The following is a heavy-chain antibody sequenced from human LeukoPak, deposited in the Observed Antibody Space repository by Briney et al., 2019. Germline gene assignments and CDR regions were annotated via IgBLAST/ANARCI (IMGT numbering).Heavy chain of an antibody. V-gene: IGHV1-2*02. Sequence: ASVKVSCKASGDTFTGSYMHWVRQAPGQGLEWMGWINPNSGGTNYAQKFQGRVTMTRDTSISTAFMELSRLRSDDTAVYYCARVRVYSNRQYYFDYWGQGTLVTVSS. CDR1: GDTFTGSY. CDR2: INPNSGGT. D-gene: IGHD4-11*01. J-gene: IGHJ4*02. CDR3: ARVRVYSNRQYYFDY.